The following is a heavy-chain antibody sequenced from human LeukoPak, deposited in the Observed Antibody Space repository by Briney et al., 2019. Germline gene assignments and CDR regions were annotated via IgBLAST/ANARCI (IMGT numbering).Heavy chain of an antibody. CDR2: ISGSGGST. Sequence: PGGSLRLSCAASGFTLSSDAMSWVRQSPGQGREWVSAISGSGGSTYYADSVKGRFTISRDNSKDTLYLQMNSLRAEDTAVYYCAKSPTVDAAFDIWGQGTMVTVSS. D-gene: IGHD4-23*01. V-gene: IGHV3-23*01. J-gene: IGHJ3*02. CDR3: AKSPTVDAAFDI. CDR1: GFTLSSDA.